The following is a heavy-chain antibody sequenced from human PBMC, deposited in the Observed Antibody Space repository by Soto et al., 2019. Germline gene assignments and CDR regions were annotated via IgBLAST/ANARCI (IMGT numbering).Heavy chain of an antibody. CDR2: ISSRNTYI. D-gene: IGHD2-8*02. CDR1: GFTFRNYN. Sequence: LRLSFAASGFTFRNYNMIWVRQAPGKGLDWVSSISSRNTYIYYADSVKGRFTVSRDNAKNSLYLQMNSLRAEDTAVYYCASDLVLQRDYWGQGTLVTVSS. CDR3: ASDLVLQRDY. V-gene: IGHV3-21*01. J-gene: IGHJ4*02.